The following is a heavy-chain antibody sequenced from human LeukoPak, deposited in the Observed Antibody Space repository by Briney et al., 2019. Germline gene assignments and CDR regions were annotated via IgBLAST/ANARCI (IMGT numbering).Heavy chain of an antibody. CDR3: AKGDSRITMIVVVI. CDR1: GFAVRTNY. D-gene: IGHD3-22*01. Sequence: PGGSLRLSCAASGFAVRTNYMGWVRQAPGKGLEWVSVIYDTGDTYYADSVKGRFTISRDNSKNTLYLQMNSLRAEDTAVYYCAKGDSRITMIVVVIWGQGTLVTVSS. CDR2: IYDTGDT. V-gene: IGHV3-53*01. J-gene: IGHJ4*02.